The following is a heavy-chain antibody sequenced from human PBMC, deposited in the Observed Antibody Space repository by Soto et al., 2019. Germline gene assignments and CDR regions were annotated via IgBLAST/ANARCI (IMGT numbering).Heavy chain of an antibody. V-gene: IGHV1-24*01. D-gene: IGHD6-13*01. CDR3: ATIIAAAGANWFDP. Sequence: ASVKVSCKVSGYTLTELSMHWVRQAPGKGLEWMGGFDPEDGETIYAQKFQGRVTMTEDTSTDTAYMELSSLRSEDTAVYYCATIIAAAGANWFDPWGQGTLVTVS. CDR2: FDPEDGET. J-gene: IGHJ5*02. CDR1: GYTLTELS.